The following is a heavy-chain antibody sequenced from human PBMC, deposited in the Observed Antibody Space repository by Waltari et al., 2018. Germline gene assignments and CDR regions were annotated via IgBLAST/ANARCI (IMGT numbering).Heavy chain of an antibody. J-gene: IGHJ3*02. CDR3: ARCTYDIFFPSAFDI. CDR2: INHSGST. D-gene: IGHD3-9*01. Sequence: QVQLQQWGAGLLKPSETLSLTCAVYGGSFSGYSWSWIRQPPGKGLEWIGEINHSGSTNYNPSLKRRVTRSVDTSKNQFSLKLSSVTAADTAVYYCARCTYDIFFPSAFDIWGQGTMVTVSS. CDR1: GGSFSGYS. V-gene: IGHV4-34*01.